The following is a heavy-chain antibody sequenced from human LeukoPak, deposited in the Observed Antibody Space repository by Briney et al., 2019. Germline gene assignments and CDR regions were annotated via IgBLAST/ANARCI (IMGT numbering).Heavy chain of an antibody. J-gene: IGHJ3*02. CDR2: MNPNSGNT. CDR3: ARDPGWGEETNDAFDI. V-gene: IGHV1-8*03. CDR1: GYTFTSYD. D-gene: IGHD3-16*01. Sequence: ASVKVSCKASGYTFTSYDINWVRQATGQGLEWMGWMNPNSGNTGYAQKFQGRVTITRNTSISTAYMELSSLRSEDTAVYYCARDPGWGEETNDAFDIWGQGTMVTVSS.